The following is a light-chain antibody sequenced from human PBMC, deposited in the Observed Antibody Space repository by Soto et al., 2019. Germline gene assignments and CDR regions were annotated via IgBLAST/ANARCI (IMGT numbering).Light chain of an antibody. Sequence: QAVVTQPPSVSAAPGQKVTISCSGSRSNIGNNFVSWYQQLPGTAPKLLIYDNDMRPSGIPDRFSGSKSGTSATLGITGLQTGDEADYYCGTWDSRLNGVVFGGGTKLTVL. CDR2: DND. CDR1: RSNIGNNF. CDR3: GTWDSRLNGVV. V-gene: IGLV1-51*01. J-gene: IGLJ2*01.